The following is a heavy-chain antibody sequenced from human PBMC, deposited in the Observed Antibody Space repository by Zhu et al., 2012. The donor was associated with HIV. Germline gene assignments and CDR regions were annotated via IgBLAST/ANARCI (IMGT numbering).Heavy chain of an antibody. V-gene: IGHV3-23*01. J-gene: IGHJ4*02. D-gene: IGHD5-18*01. CDR3: AKDDRLRGYSYGFDY. CDR2: IISSGSDT. Sequence: EVQLLESGGGLVQPGGSLRLSCAASGFTFSSYAMSWVRQAPGKGLEWVSIISSGSDTYYADSVKGRFTISRDNSKNTLYLQMNRLRAEDTAVYHCAKDDRLRGYSYGFDYWGQGTLVTVSS. CDR1: GFTFSSYA.